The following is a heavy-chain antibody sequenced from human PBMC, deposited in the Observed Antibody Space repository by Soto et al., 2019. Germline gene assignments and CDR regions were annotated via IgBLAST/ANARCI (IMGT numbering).Heavy chain of an antibody. CDR2: LYYSGST. CDR3: ASFYGSGNYLAFQARH. J-gene: IGHJ4*03. Sequence: SESMSLTCSVARGSVTSNPYCFSCLGHPHWNGLELIGSLYYSGSTYYNPSLNSRVTISVDTSTNQFSLRLSYLTAADTAVYYCASFYGSGNYLAFQARHWGHGTRVTVSS. D-gene: IGHD3-10*01. V-gene: IGHV4-39*01. CDR1: RGSVTSNPYC.